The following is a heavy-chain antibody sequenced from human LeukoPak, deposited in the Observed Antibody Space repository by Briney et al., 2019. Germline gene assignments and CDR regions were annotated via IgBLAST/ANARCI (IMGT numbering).Heavy chain of an antibody. CDR1: GFTVSSEY. CDR2: IYSGVST. D-gene: IGHD3-22*01. V-gene: IGHV3-53*05. J-gene: IGHJ4*02. Sequence: GGSLRLSCAASGFTVSSEYMTWVRQAPGKGLEWVSVIYSGVSTYYADSVKGRFTISRDNSKNTLYLQMNSLRAEDTAVYYCASRGDYDSSGLDYWGQGTLVTVSS. CDR3: ASRGDYDSSGLDY.